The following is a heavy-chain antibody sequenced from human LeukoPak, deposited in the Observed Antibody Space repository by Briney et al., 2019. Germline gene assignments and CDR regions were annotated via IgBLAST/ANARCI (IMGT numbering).Heavy chain of an antibody. CDR3: ARGPTYCSGGSCYEFDY. CDR1: GFTFSSYA. Sequence: GGSLRLSCAASGFTFSSYAMHWARQAPGKGLEYVSAISSNGGSTYYANSVKGRFTISRDNSKNTLYLQMGSLRAEDMAVYYCARGPTYCSGGSCYEFDYWGQGTLVTVSS. D-gene: IGHD2-15*01. CDR2: ISSNGGST. V-gene: IGHV3-64*01. J-gene: IGHJ4*02.